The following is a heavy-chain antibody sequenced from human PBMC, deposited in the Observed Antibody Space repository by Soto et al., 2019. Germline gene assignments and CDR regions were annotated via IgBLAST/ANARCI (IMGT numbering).Heavy chain of an antibody. CDR1: GYTFTGYY. D-gene: IGHD5-12*01. CDR2: INPDSGGT. J-gene: IGHJ4*02. Sequence: QVQLVQSGAEVKKPGASVKVSCKASGYTFTGYYMHWVRQAPGQGLEWMGWINPDSGGTNYEQKFQGWVTMTRDTSISPAYMELSRLRSDDTAVYYCARAGGYSGYDYGRTFDYWGQGTLVTVSS. CDR3: ARAGGYSGYDYGRTFDY. V-gene: IGHV1-2*04.